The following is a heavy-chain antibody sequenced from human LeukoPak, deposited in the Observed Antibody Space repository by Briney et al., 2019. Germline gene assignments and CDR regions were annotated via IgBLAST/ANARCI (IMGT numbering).Heavy chain of an antibody. V-gene: IGHV3-30-3*01. CDR2: ISYDGSNK. D-gene: IGHD2/OR15-2a*01. CDR1: RFTFSSYA. CDR3: VRNNNNDY. J-gene: IGHJ4*02. Sequence: GGSLRLSCAASRFTFSSYAMHWVRQAPGKGPEWVAVISYDGSNKYYADSVKGRFTISRDNSKNTLYLQMNSLRTEDTAVYYCVRNNNNDYWGQGTLVTVSS.